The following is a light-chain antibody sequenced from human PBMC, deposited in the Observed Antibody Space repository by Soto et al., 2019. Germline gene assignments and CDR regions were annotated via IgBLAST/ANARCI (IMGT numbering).Light chain of an antibody. CDR2: GAS. CDR3: QQYNNWPPWT. CDR1: QSVNSN. J-gene: IGKJ1*01. Sequence: EIVMTQSPATLSVSTGESATLSCRASQSVNSNLAWYQQKPGQAPRLLIYGASTRATGIPARFSGSGSGTDFTLTISSLQSEDFAVYYCQQYNNWPPWTFGQGTKVDIK. V-gene: IGKV3-15*01.